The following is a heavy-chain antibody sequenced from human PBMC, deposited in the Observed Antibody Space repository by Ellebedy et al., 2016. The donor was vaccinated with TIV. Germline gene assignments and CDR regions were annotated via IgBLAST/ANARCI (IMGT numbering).Heavy chain of an antibody. V-gene: IGHV1-69*04. CDR2: IIPILGIA. Sequence: AASVKVSCKASGGTFSSYAISWVRQAPGQGLEWMGRIIPILGIANYAQKFQGRVTITADKSTSTAYMELSSLRSEDTAVYYCARLERQQQKGVDYWGQGTLVTVSS. D-gene: IGHD6-13*01. CDR1: GGTFSSYA. CDR3: ARLERQQQKGVDY. J-gene: IGHJ4*02.